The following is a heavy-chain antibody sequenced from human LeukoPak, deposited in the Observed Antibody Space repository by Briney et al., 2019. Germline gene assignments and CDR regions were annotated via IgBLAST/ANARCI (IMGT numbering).Heavy chain of an antibody. D-gene: IGHD2-2*01. J-gene: IGHJ6*03. Sequence: GSLGLSCAASGFAFDHYGMHWVRQAPGKGLEWVTFIRYNGNNKYYADSVKGRFTISRDDAKNSLYLQMNSLRAEDTAVYYCARAFDTSWDYYYMDVWGKGTTVTVSS. CDR3: ARAFDTSWDYYYMDV. CDR2: IRYNGNNK. CDR1: GFAFDHYG. V-gene: IGHV3-30*02.